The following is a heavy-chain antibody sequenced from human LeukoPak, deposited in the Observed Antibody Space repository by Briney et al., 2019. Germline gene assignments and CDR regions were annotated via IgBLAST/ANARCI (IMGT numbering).Heavy chain of an antibody. V-gene: IGHV5-51*01. J-gene: IGHJ4*02. CDR2: IYPGDSDT. CDR3: ARLYYDFWSGYYSIPYHFDY. Sequence: GESLKISCKGSGYSFTSYWIGWVRQMPGKGLEWMGIIYPGDSDTRYSPSFQGQVTISADKSISTAYLQWSSLKASDTAMYYCARLYYDFWSGYYSIPYHFDYWGQGTLVTVSS. D-gene: IGHD3-3*01. CDR1: GYSFTSYW.